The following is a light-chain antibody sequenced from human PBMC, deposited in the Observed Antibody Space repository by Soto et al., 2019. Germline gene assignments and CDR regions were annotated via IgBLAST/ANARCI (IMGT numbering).Light chain of an antibody. J-gene: IGKJ2*01. CDR1: HGLVYSDGNTY. CDR3: MQGSHWPYT. V-gene: IGKV2-30*01. CDR2: KVS. Sequence: DVVMTQSPLSLPVTLGQPASISCRSSHGLVYSDGNTYLNWFQQRPGQSPRRLIYKVSNRESGVPDRFSGSGSATDFTLTITWVEAEDVGLYFCMQGSHWPYTVGPGTRLEIK.